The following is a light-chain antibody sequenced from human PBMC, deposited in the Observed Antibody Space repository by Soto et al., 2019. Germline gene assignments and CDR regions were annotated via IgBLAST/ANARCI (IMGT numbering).Light chain of an antibody. CDR2: GTS. CDR3: QQYGSSPRT. Sequence: EIVLTQSPVTLSLSPGERATLSCRASQSVSNTYLVWYQQKPGQAPRLLIYGTSSRATGIPDRFSGSGSGTDFTLTINRLEPEDFAVYYCQQYGSSPRTFGPGTKVDIK. J-gene: IGKJ1*01. CDR1: QSVSNTY. V-gene: IGKV3-20*01.